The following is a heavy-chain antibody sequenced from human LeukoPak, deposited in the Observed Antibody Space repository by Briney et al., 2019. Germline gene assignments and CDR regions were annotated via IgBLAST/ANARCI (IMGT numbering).Heavy chain of an antibody. Sequence: SETLSLTCTVSGGSISSSSYYWGWIRQPPGKGLEWIGTISYSGSTYYNPSLKSRVIISVDTSKNQFSMKVSSVTAADTAVYYCARLSRVAGRLNGIDPWGQGILVTVSS. J-gene: IGHJ5*02. V-gene: IGHV4-39*01. D-gene: IGHD6-19*01. CDR2: ISYSGST. CDR1: GGSISSSSYY. CDR3: ARLSRVAGRLNGIDP.